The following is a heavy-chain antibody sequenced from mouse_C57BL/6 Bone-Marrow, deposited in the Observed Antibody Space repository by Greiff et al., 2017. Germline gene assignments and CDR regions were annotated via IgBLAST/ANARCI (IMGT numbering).Heavy chain of an antibody. V-gene: IGHV1-50*01. Sequence: QVQLQQPGAELVKPGASVKLSCKASGYTFTSYWMQWVKQRHGQGLEWIGEIDPSDSYTNYNQKFKGKATLTVDTSSSTAYMQLSSLTSEDSAVYYCARWTTVGDYWGKGTTLTVSS. CDR1: GYTFTSYW. CDR2: IDPSDSYT. D-gene: IGHD1-1*01. J-gene: IGHJ2*01. CDR3: ARWTTVGDY.